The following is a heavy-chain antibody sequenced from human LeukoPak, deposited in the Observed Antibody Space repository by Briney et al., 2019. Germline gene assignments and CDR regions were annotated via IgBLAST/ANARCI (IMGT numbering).Heavy chain of an antibody. D-gene: IGHD1-7*01. Sequence: GGSLRLSCAASGFTFSYYSMNWVRQAPGKGLEWISYSNTDGTISYADSVKGRFTITRDNAKNTLYLQMNSLRAEDTAVYYCATAGNYRFDYWGQGTLVTVSS. CDR3: ATAGNYRFDY. V-gene: IGHV3-48*04. J-gene: IGHJ4*02. CDR2: SNTDGTI. CDR1: GFTFSYYS.